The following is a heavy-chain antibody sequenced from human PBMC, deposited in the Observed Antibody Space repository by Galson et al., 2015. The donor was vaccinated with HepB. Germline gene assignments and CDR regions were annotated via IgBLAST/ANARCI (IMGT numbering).Heavy chain of an antibody. Sequence: SLRLSCAASGFTFSSYAMSWVRQAPGKGLEWVGFIRSKAYGVTTEYAASVKGRFTISRDDSKSIAYLQMNSLKTEDTAVYYCTRALRGSYYNGEDYWGQGTLVTVSS. V-gene: IGHV3-49*04. CDR1: GFTFSSYA. CDR3: TRALRGSYYNGEDY. CDR2: IRSKAYGVTT. D-gene: IGHD3-10*01. J-gene: IGHJ4*02.